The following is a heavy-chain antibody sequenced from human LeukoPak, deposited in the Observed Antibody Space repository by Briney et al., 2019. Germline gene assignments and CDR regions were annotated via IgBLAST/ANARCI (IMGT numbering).Heavy chain of an antibody. CDR3: ARVGGYSYGTG. CDR1: GFTFSSYW. Sequence: PGGSLRLSCVASGFTFSSYWMHWVRQAPGKGLVWVSRISTDGISTTYADSVKGRFIISRDNAKNTLFLQTTSLRAEDTAVYYCARVGGYSYGTGWGQGTLVTVSS. V-gene: IGHV3-74*01. CDR2: ISTDGIST. D-gene: IGHD5-18*01. J-gene: IGHJ1*01.